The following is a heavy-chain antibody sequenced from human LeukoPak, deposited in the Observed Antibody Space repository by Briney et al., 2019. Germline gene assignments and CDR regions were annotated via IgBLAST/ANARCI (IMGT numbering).Heavy chain of an antibody. CDR1: GYTFTSYD. J-gene: IGHJ6*03. CDR2: MNPNSGNT. D-gene: IGHD3-10*01. CDR3: ARGTVVRGVIILLPYYYYYYMDV. V-gene: IGHV1-8*03. Sequence: ASVKVSCKASGYTFTSYDINWVRQATGQGLEWMGWMNPNSGNTGYAQKFQGRVTITRNTSISTAYMELSSLRSEDTDVYYCARGTVVRGVIILLPYYYYYYMDVWGKGTTVTVSS.